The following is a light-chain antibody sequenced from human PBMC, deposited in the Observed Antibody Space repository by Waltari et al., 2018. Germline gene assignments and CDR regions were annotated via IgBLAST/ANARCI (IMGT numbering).Light chain of an antibody. CDR1: SSDVGGYHY. J-gene: IGLJ3*02. CDR2: DVS. Sequence: QSALTQPASVSGSPGQSITISCTGTSSDVGGYHYVSWYQQHPGKAPKLMIYDVSNRPSGVSNRFSGSKSGNTASLTISGLQAEDEADYSCSSYTSSSVGVFGGGTKLPVL. V-gene: IGLV2-14*03. CDR3: SSYTSSSVGV.